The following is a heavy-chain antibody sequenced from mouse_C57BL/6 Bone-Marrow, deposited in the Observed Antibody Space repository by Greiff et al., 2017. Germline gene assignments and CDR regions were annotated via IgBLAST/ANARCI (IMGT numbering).Heavy chain of an antibody. D-gene: IGHD2-2*01. CDR3: ARWLQDYYAMDD. Sequence: EVQLQQPGAELVKPGASVKLSCTASGFNITDSYMHWVKQRTEQGLAWIGRIDPEDGVTKYAPKFQGKATITADTSSNTAYLQLSSLTSEDTAVYYCARWLQDYYAMDDWGQGTSVTVSS. J-gene: IGHJ4*01. CDR2: IDPEDGVT. V-gene: IGHV14-2*01. CDR1: GFNITDSY.